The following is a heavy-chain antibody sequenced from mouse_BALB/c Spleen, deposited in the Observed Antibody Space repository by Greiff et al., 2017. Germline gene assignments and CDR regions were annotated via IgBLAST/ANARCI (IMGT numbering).Heavy chain of an antibody. J-gene: IGHJ4*01. D-gene: IGHD2-3*01. CDR1: GYSFTSYW. Sequence: EVQLQQSGPVLARPGASVKMSCKASGYSFTSYWMHWVKQRPGQGLEWIGAIYPGNSDTSYNQKFKGKAKLTAVTSASTAYMELSSLTNEDSAVYYGTREWLLQYYAMDYWGQGTSVTGSS. V-gene: IGHV1-5*01. CDR3: TREWLLQYYAMDY. CDR2: IYPGNSDT.